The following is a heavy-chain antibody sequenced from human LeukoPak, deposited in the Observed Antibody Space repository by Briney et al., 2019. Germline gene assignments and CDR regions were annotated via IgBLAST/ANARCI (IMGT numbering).Heavy chain of an antibody. CDR2: IYYSGIS. Sequence: PSETLSLTCTVSGGSISSYYWSWIRQPPGKGLEWIGYIYYSGISSYNPSLKSRLTISVDTSKNQFSLKLSSVTAADTAVYYCASYCSGGSCYNPSFDYWGQGTLVTVSS. D-gene: IGHD2-15*01. CDR3: ASYCSGGSCYNPSFDY. V-gene: IGHV4-59*01. CDR1: GGSISSYY. J-gene: IGHJ4*02.